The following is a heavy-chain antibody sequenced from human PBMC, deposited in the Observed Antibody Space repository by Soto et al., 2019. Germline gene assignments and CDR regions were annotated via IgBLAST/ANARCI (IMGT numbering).Heavy chain of an antibody. CDR3: AREYGGKSDY. J-gene: IGHJ4*02. CDR1: GGSISSYY. Sequence: FETLSLTCTVSGGSISSYYWSWIRQPPGKGLEWIGYIYYSGSTNYNPSLKSRVTISVDTSKNQFSLKLSSVTAADTAVYYCAREYGGKSDYWGQGTLVTVSS. D-gene: IGHD2-15*01. V-gene: IGHV4-59*01. CDR2: IYYSGST.